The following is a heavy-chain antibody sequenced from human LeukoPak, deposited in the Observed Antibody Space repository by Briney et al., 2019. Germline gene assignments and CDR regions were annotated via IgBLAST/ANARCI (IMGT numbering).Heavy chain of an antibody. CDR3: ARFSGTSLAKNWFDP. V-gene: IGHV5-51*01. CDR1: GYSFFGYW. CDR2: IYPDDSET. Sequence: GESLKISCKGSGYSFFGYWIGWVRQMPDKGLEWMGIIYPDDSETRYSPAFQGQVTISADKSISTAYLKWSSLKASDTAMYYCARFSGTSLAKNWFDPWGQGTLVTVSS. J-gene: IGHJ5*02. D-gene: IGHD1-7*01.